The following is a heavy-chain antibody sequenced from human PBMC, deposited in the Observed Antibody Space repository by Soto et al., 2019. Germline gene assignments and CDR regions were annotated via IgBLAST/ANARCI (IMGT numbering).Heavy chain of an antibody. V-gene: IGHV3-23*01. J-gene: IGHJ5*02. Sequence: PGGSLRLSCAASGFTFSSYAMSWVRQAPGKGLEWVSAISGGITYYADSVKGRFTISRDNSKNTLFLQMTSLRVEDTAVYYCATCIGGDCYSDHWGRGALVTVSS. CDR3: ATCIGGDCYSDH. CDR2: ISGGIT. CDR1: GFTFSSYA. D-gene: IGHD2-21*02.